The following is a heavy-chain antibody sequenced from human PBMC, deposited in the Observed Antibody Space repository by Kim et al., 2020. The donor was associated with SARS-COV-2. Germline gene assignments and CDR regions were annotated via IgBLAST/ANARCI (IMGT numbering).Heavy chain of an antibody. V-gene: IGHV4-59*01. CDR3: ARDHDILTGYYTLAY. J-gene: IGHJ4*02. Sequence: PPLKRRVTISVDTYKNQFSLKLSSVTAADTAVYYCARDHDILTGYYTLAYWGQGTLVTVSS. D-gene: IGHD3-9*01.